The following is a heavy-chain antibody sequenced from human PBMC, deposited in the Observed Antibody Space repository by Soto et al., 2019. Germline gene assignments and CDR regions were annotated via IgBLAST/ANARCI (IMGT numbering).Heavy chain of an antibody. D-gene: IGHD3-22*01. Sequence: SETLSLTCTVSGGSISSGDYYWSWIRQPPGKGLEWVGYIYYSGSTYYNPSLKSRVTISVDTSKNQFSLKLSSVTAADTAVYYCARARQFYYDSSGYYYPCDAFDIWGQGTMVTVSS. CDR2: IYYSGST. CDR1: GGSISSGDYY. CDR3: ARARQFYYDSSGYYYPCDAFDI. V-gene: IGHV4-30-4*01. J-gene: IGHJ3*02.